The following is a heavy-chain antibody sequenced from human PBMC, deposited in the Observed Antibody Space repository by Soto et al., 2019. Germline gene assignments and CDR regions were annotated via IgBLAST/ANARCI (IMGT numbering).Heavy chain of an antibody. CDR2: IYYDGSNK. J-gene: IGHJ4*02. CDR1: GFTFSSYG. D-gene: IGHD6-13*01. V-gene: IGHV3-33*01. CDR3: ARDLSAGPFDY. Sequence: QVQLVESGGGVVQPGRSLSLSCAASGFTFSSYGMHWVRQAPGKGLEWVAVIYYDGSNKYYADSVKGRFTISRDNSKNTLYLQMNSLRAEDTAVYYCARDLSAGPFDYWGQGTLVTVSS.